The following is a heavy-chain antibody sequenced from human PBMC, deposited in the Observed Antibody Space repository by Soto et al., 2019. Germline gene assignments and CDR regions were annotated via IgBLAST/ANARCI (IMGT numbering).Heavy chain of an antibody. J-gene: IGHJ5*02. CDR1: GYTFTSYD. Sequence: ASVKVSCKASGYTFTSYDINWVRQATGQGLEWMGWMNPNSGNTGYAQKFQGRVTMTRNTSISTAYMELSSLRSEDTAVYYCARVGSVVPAAAPRWFDPWGQGTLVTVSS. CDR3: ARVGSVVPAAAPRWFDP. D-gene: IGHD2-2*01. V-gene: IGHV1-8*01. CDR2: MNPNSGNT.